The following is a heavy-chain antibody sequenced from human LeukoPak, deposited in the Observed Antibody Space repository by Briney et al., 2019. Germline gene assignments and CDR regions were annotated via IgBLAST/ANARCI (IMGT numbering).Heavy chain of an antibody. CDR2: ISGSGGST. CDR1: GFTFSSHA. D-gene: IGHD3-3*01. J-gene: IGHJ4*02. V-gene: IGHV3-23*01. Sequence: PGGSLRLSCAASGFTFSSHAMSWVRQAPGKGLEWVSAISGSGGSTYYADSVKGRFTISRDNSKNTLYLQMNSLRAEDTAVYYCAKVKYYDFWSGYSTYFDYWGQGALVTVSS. CDR3: AKVKYYDFWSGYSTYFDY.